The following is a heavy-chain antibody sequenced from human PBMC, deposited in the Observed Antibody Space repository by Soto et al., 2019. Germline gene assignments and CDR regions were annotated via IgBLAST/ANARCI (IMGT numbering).Heavy chain of an antibody. J-gene: IGHJ3*02. CDR2: ISYDGSNK. D-gene: IGHD3-10*01. CDR1: GFTFSTYS. CDR3: ARGGYYYGSGSYYNAFDI. Sequence: GGSLRRSCTASGFTFSTYSIHWVRQAPGKGLEWVAVISYDGSNKYYADSVKGRFTISRDNSKNTLYLQMNSLRSEDTAVYYCARGGYYYGSGSYYNAFDIWGQGTMVTVSS. V-gene: IGHV3-30-3*01.